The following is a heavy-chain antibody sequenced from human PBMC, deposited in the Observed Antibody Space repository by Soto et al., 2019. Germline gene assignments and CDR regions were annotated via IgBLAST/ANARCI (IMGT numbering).Heavy chain of an antibody. CDR2: LSSRSGSSK. CDR3: ARKGVSNLDY. CDR1: GFTFTTYT. V-gene: IGHV3-21*04. Sequence: EVLLVESGGGLVKPGESLRLSCAASGFTFTTYTMTWVRQAPGKGLEWVSVLSSRSGSSKYYADSVKGRFTISRDNAKNSLYLQMNSLSADDTATYYCARKGVSNLDYWGQGTLVTGSS. D-gene: IGHD2-8*01. J-gene: IGHJ4*02.